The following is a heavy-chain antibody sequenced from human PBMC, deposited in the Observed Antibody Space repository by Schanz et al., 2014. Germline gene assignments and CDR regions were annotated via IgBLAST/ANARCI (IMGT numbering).Heavy chain of an antibody. Sequence: QVPLQQWGAGLLKPSETLSLTCAFSGGSFSGYWWTWVRQSPGKGLEWIGEVNHGGYTNYNPSLKSRVTVSVDMSKKHFSLRLVSVTAADTAAYYCATWSGTRLFHNWGQGTLVTVSS. V-gene: IGHV4-34*01. J-gene: IGHJ4*02. CDR3: ATWSGTRLFHN. D-gene: IGHD1-7*01. CDR2: VNHGGYT. CDR1: GGSFSGYW.